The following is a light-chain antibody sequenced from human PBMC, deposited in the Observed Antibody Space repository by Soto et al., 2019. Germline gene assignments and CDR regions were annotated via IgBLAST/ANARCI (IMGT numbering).Light chain of an antibody. V-gene: IGKV3-20*01. CDR3: QQSYTMPFT. CDR1: QSVSQY. Sequence: EIVLTQSPGTLSWSLGERATLSCRASQSVSQYLAWYQQKPGQAPRLLIYGASSLQSGVPSRFSGSGSGTDFTLTISSLQPEDFATYYCQQSYTMPFTFGPGTKVDI. J-gene: IGKJ3*01. CDR2: GAS.